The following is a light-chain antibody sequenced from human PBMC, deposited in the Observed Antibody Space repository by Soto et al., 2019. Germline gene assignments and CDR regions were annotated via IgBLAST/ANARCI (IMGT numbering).Light chain of an antibody. CDR3: QQYTNWPPIT. Sequence: DIQLTQTPSFLSASVGDRVTITCRASQGIRNYLAWYQQKPGRAPKLLIYIASTLQSGVPSRFSGSYSGTEFTLTITSLQPEDFAVYYCQQYTNWPPITFGQGTRLEIK. CDR2: IAS. CDR1: QGIRNY. V-gene: IGKV1-9*01. J-gene: IGKJ5*01.